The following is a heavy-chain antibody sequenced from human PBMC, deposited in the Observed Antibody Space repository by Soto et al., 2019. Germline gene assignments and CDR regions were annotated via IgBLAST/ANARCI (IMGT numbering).Heavy chain of an antibody. D-gene: IGHD3-3*01. V-gene: IGHV1-18*01. J-gene: IGHJ4*02. CDR3: ARGDYDFWSGYPYYFDY. Sequence: ASVKVSCKASGYTFTSYGISWVRQAPGQGLEWMGWISAYNGNTNYAQKLQGRVTMTTDTSTSTAYMELRSLRSDDTAVYYCARGDYDFWSGYPYYFDYWGQGTLVTSPQ. CDR1: GYTFTSYG. CDR2: ISAYNGNT.